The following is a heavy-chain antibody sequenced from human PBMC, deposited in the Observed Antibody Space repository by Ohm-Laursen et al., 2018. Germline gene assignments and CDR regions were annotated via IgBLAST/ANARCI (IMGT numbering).Heavy chain of an antibody. CDR3: AGGGLSVAGAEYFQY. D-gene: IGHD6-19*01. CDR2: IYSGGST. Sequence: SLRLSCAASGFSVSNNYVSWVRQAPGKGLEWVSIIYSGGSTYYADSVKGRFTISRDHSKNTVYLQMNSLRGDDTAVYYCAGGGLSVAGAEYFQYWGQGTLVTVSS. V-gene: IGHV3-53*01. CDR1: GFSVSNNY. J-gene: IGHJ1*01.